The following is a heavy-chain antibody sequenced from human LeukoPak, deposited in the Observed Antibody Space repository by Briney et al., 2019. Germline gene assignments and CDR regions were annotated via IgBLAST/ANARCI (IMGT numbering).Heavy chain of an antibody. Sequence: ASVKVSCKASGYMFTGYYMHWVRQAPGQGLEWMGWIDPNSGGTNYAQKFQGRVTMTRDTSISTAYMDLNRLRSDDTAVYYCARVVAVTGTPVYYMDVWGKGTTVTVSS. J-gene: IGHJ6*03. D-gene: IGHD6-19*01. V-gene: IGHV1-2*02. CDR3: ARVVAVTGTPVYYMDV. CDR2: IDPNSGGT. CDR1: GYMFTGYY.